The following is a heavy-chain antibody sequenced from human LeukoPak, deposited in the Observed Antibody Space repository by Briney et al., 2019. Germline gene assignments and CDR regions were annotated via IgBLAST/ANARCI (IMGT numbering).Heavy chain of an antibody. J-gene: IGHJ5*02. CDR2: ISYDGSNK. Sequence: GGSLRLSCAASGFTFSSYGMHWVRQAPGKGLEWVAVISYDGSNKYYADSVKGRFTISRDNSKNTLYLQMNSLRAEDTAVYYCAKDLGPYCSSTSYYENWFDPWGQGTLVTVSS. D-gene: IGHD2-2*01. CDR3: AKDLGPYCSSTSYYENWFDP. CDR1: GFTFSSYG. V-gene: IGHV3-30*18.